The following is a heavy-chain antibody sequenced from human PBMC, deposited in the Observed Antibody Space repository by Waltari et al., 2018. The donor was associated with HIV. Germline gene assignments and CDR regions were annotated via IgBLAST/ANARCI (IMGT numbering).Heavy chain of an antibody. CDR1: AYSFPGYP. Sequence: QVQLVQSGAEVRKPGASVKVSCKASAYSFPGYPLHSVRQAPGQRLEWLGRISPNSDGTNYAQKCQARVTMTRHTSIGAAYMEFSSLGPNDTSIDYRAWVTTVTVVSYFYYGMDAWGQGTTVTVSS. CDR3: AWVTTVTVVSYFYYGMDA. D-gene: IGHD4-17*01. V-gene: IGHV1-2*06. J-gene: IGHJ6*02. CDR2: ISPNSDGT.